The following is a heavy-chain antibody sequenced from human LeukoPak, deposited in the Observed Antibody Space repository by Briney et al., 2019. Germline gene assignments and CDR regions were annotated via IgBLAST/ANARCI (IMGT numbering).Heavy chain of an antibody. CDR2: ISSSGSTI. CDR3: ARGAAAGYFDY. Sequence: GGSLRLSCAASGFTFSRYEMNWVRQAPGKGLEWVSYISSSGSTIYYADSGKGRFTISRDNAKNSLYLQMNSMRAEDTAVYYCARGAAAGYFDYWGQGTLVTVSS. CDR1: GFTFSRYE. D-gene: IGHD6-13*01. V-gene: IGHV3-48*03. J-gene: IGHJ4*02.